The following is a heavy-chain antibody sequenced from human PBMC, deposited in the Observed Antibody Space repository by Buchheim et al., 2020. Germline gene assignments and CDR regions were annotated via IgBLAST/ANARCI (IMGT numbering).Heavy chain of an antibody. CDR2: IYDSGST. D-gene: IGHD6-6*01. V-gene: IGHV4-39*01. CDR3: ARVLAAHYYYYYYMDV. Sequence: QLQLQESGPGLVKPSETLSLTCTVSGGSISSSSYYWGWIRQPPGKGLEWIGSIYDSGSTYYNPSLKSRVTISVDTSKNQFSLKLSSVTAADTAVYYCARVLAAHYYYYYYMDVWGKGTT. CDR1: GGSISSSSYY. J-gene: IGHJ6*03.